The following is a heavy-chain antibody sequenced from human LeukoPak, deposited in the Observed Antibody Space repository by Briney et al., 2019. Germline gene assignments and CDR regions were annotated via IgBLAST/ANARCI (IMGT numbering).Heavy chain of an antibody. D-gene: IGHD5-12*01. CDR2: ISSSGGTP. Sequence: GGSLRLSCAASGFTFSSYEMNWVRQAPGKGLKWVSYISSSGGTPYYADSVKGRFTISRDNAKNSLYLQMNSLRAEDTAVYYCARGSGYRNFDYWGQGTLVTVSS. J-gene: IGHJ4*02. CDR1: GFTFSSYE. V-gene: IGHV3-48*03. CDR3: ARGSGYRNFDY.